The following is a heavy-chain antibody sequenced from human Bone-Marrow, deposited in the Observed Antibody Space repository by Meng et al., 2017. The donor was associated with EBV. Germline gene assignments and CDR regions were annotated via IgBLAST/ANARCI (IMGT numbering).Heavy chain of an antibody. CDR1: GGIFNSDA. CDR3: ASESGRGYTPDY. CDR2: LIPMLGSP. D-gene: IGHD3-10*01. V-gene: IGHV1-69*06. J-gene: IGHJ4*02. Sequence: QVQLVQCGGGVQKPGPCGRIPCNTSGGIFNSDAISSVRQAPGQGHEWMGGLIPMLGSPNLAQKFQDRVTIIADKSTSTHYMELSSLRSDDTAVYYCASESGRGYTPDYWGRGTLVTVSS.